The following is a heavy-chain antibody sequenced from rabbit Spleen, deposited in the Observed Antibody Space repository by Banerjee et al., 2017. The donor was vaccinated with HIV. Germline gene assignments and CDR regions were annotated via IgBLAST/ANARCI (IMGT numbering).Heavy chain of an antibody. V-gene: IGHV1S45*01. CDR2: INIATGKS. CDR3: ARDGAGGSFSSYGMDL. D-gene: IGHD8-1*01. J-gene: IGHJ6*01. Sequence: QEQLVESGGGLVKPEGSLKLSCTASGVSFSDKDVMCWVRQAPGKGLEWITCINIATGKSVYASWVSGRFIMSRTSSTTVTLQMTSLTAADTATYFCARDGAGGSFSSYGMDLWGQGTLVTVS. CDR1: GVSFSDKDV.